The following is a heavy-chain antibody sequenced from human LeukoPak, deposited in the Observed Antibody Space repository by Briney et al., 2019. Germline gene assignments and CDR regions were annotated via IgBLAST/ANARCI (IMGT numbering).Heavy chain of an antibody. J-gene: IGHJ4*02. CDR3: ARVPQYGSGSYYNAVEFFDY. Sequence: ASVKVSCKASGYTFTGYYMHWVRQAPGQGRECMGWINPNSGGTNYAQKFQGRVAMTRDTSLSTAYLELSRLRSDDTAVYYCARVPQYGSGSYYNAVEFFDYWGQGTLVTVSS. CDR2: INPNSGGT. D-gene: IGHD3-10*01. V-gene: IGHV1-2*02. CDR1: GYTFTGYY.